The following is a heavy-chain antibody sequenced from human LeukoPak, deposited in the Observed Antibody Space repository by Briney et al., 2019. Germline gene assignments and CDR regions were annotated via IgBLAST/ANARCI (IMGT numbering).Heavy chain of an antibody. D-gene: IGHD3-3*01. CDR1: GFTVSSNY. V-gene: IGHV3-53*04. CDR2: IYSGGST. CDR3: ARDLPGAYDFWSGYSPFDY. J-gene: IGHJ4*02. Sequence: GGSLRLSCAASGFTVSSNYMSWVRQAPGKGLEWVSVIYSGGSTYYADSVKGRFTISRHNSKNTLYLQMNSLRAEDTAVYYCARDLPGAYDFWSGYSPFDYWGQGTLVTVSS.